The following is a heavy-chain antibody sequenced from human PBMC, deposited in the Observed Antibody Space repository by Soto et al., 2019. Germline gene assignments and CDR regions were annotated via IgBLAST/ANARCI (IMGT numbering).Heavy chain of an antibody. J-gene: IGHJ6*02. CDR3: ARGSSVAGPDYYYYGIDV. D-gene: IGHD6-19*01. V-gene: IGHV3-21*01. CDR2: ISSSSSYI. CDR1: GFTFSSYS. Sequence: GGSLRLSCAASGFTFSSYSMNWVRQAPGKGLEWVSSISSSSSYIYYADSVKGRFTISRDNAKNSLYLQMNSLRAEDTAVYYCARGSSVAGPDYYYYGIDVWGQGTTVTVSS.